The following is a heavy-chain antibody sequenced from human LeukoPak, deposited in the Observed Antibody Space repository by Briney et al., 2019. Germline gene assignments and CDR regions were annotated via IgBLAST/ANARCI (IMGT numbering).Heavy chain of an antibody. CDR1: GGSISSGGYY. CDR2: IYYSGST. CDR3: ARGRADYYGSGSYYKGDNCFDP. V-gene: IGHV4-31*03. Sequence: SQTLSLTCTVSGGSISSGGYYWSWIRQHPGKGLEWIGYIYYSGSTYYNPSLKSRVTISVDTSKNQFSLKLSSVTAADTAVYYCARGRADYYGSGSYYKGDNCFDPWGQGTLVTVSS. J-gene: IGHJ5*02. D-gene: IGHD3-10*01.